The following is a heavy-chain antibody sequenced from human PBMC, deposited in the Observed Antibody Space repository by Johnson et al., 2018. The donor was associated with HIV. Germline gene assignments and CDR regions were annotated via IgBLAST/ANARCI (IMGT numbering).Heavy chain of an antibody. CDR1: GFTFSGSA. CDR2: IRSKANSYAT. CDR3: ARDFVSWGATTGGPFDI. V-gene: IGHV3-73*02. D-gene: IGHD1-26*01. Sequence: VQLVESGGGLVQPGGSLKLSCAASGFTFSGSAMHWVRQASGKGLEWVGRIRSKANSYATAYAASVKGRFTISRDDSKNTAYLQMNSLKTEDTAVYYCARDFVSWGATTGGPFDIWGQGTMVTVSS. J-gene: IGHJ3*02.